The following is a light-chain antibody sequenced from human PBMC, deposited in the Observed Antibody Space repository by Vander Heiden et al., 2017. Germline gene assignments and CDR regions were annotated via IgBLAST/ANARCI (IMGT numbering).Light chain of an antibody. Sequence: AILITPAPSSFSASTGDRVTITWRARQGISRYLAWHQQTPGKAPNLLIYAASSLQSGVPSRFRGSGSGTDFTLTISCLQSEDSATYYCQQYYSYPCTFGQGTKVEIK. CDR3: QQYYSYPCT. CDR1: QGISRY. CDR2: AAS. J-gene: IGKJ1*01. V-gene: IGKV1-8*01.